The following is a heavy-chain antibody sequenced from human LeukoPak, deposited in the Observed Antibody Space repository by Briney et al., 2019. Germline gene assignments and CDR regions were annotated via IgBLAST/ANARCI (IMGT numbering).Heavy chain of an antibody. D-gene: IGHD3-22*01. V-gene: IGHV1-2*02. Sequence: ASVKVSCKASGGTFSSYAISWVRQAPGQGLEWMGWINPNSGGTNYAQKFQGRVTMTRDTSISTAYMELSRLRSDDTAVYYCARPVYYDSSGLLDAFDIWGQGTMVTVSS. CDR2: INPNSGGT. CDR1: GGTFSSYA. J-gene: IGHJ3*02. CDR3: ARPVYYDSSGLLDAFDI.